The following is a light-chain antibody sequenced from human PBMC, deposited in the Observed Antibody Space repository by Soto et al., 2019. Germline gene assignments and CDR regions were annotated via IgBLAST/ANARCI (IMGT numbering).Light chain of an antibody. Sequence: DIKMTQSPSTLSASVGDRVTITCRASQSIDNWLAWYQQKPGKAPKLLIYKASSLESGVPSRFSGSGSGTEFALTISSLQPEDSATYYCQQLKSYPLTFGGGTLLEIK. CDR3: QQLKSYPLT. CDR2: KAS. J-gene: IGKJ5*01. CDR1: QSIDNW. V-gene: IGKV1-5*03.